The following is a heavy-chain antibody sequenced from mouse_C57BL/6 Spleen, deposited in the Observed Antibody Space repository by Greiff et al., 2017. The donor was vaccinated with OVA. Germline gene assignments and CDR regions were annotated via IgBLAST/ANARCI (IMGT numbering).Heavy chain of an antibody. CDR1: GYTFTSYW. V-gene: IGHV1-64*01. CDR3: ARGDSNYEFAY. J-gene: IGHJ3*01. CDR2: IHPNSGST. D-gene: IGHD2-5*01. Sequence: QDQLQQSGAELVKPGASVKLSCKASGYTFTSYWMHWVKQRPGQGLEWIGMIHPNSGSTNYNEKFKSKATLTVDKSSSTAYMQLSSLTSEDSAVYYCARGDSNYEFAYWGQGTLVTVSA.